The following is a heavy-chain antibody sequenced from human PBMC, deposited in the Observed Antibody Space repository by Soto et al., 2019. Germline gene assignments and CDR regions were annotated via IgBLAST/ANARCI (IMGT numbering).Heavy chain of an antibody. Sequence: SETLSLTCTVSGGSISNYYWTWIRKPAGKGLEWIGRMYTSGSTNYNPSLKRRVTMSVDTSKNKFSLNLRSVTAADTAVYYCASEGYSDTYSYYQTSDVWGQGTTVTVSS. V-gene: IGHV4-4*07. CDR1: GGSISNYY. CDR3: ASEGYSDTYSYYQTSDV. D-gene: IGHD4-17*01. J-gene: IGHJ6*02. CDR2: MYTSGST.